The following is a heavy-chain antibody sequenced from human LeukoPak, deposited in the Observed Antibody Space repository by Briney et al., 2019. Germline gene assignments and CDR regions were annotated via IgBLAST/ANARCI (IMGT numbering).Heavy chain of an antibody. D-gene: IGHD4-17*01. V-gene: IGHV1-3*01. CDR1: GYSFGDYA. Sequence: ASVKVSCKASGYSFGDYAIHWVRQAPGQRLEWMGWFNAGNGKTKYSQNFQARVTITRDRSASTAYMELSSLRSEDTSVYYCARGRWTATETTYYLDYWGHGTLVTVSS. CDR3: ARGRWTATETTYYLDY. J-gene: IGHJ4*01. CDR2: FNAGNGKT.